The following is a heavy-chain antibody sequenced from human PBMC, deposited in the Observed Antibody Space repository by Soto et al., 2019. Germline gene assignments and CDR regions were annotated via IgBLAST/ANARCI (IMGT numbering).Heavy chain of an antibody. CDR1: GYSISSYYY. CDR2: IYHGGST. Sequence: SETLSLTCAISGYSISSYYYWAWIRQPPGKGLEWIGSIYHGGSTYYNPSLKSRVTISLDTSTNQFSLKLDSVTAADTAVYYCARDLSYYDSSAYYSFDYWGQGTLVTVSS. CDR3: ARDLSYYDSSAYYSFDY. D-gene: IGHD3-22*01. V-gene: IGHV4-38-2*02. J-gene: IGHJ4*02.